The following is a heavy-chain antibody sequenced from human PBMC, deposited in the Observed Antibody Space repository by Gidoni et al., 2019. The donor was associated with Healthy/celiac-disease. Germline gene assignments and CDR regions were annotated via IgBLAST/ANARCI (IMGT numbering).Heavy chain of an antibody. CDR3: ASSGEQLDWCFDY. Sequence: QVQLVESGGGVVQPGRSLRLSCAASGFTFSSYGMHWVRQAPGKGLAWVAVIWNDGSNKYYADSVKGRFTISRDNSKNTLYMQMNSLRAEDTAVYYCASSGEQLDWCFDYWGQGTLVTVSS. D-gene: IGHD6-13*01. V-gene: IGHV3-33*01. CDR2: IWNDGSNK. CDR1: GFTFSSYG. J-gene: IGHJ4*02.